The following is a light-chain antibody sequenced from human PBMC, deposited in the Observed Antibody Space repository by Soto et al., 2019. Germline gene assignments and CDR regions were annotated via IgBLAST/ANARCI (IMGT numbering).Light chain of an antibody. J-gene: IGLJ3*02. CDR3: AAWDDSLSGWV. CDR1: SSNIGTNF. CDR2: NNA. Sequence: QSVLTQPPSASGTPGQRVTISCSGSSSNIGTNFVYWYQQLPGTAPKLLIFNNAQRPSGVPDRFSGSRSGTSASLAISGLRSEDEADYYCAAWDDSLSGWVFGAGTKLTVL. V-gene: IGLV1-47*02.